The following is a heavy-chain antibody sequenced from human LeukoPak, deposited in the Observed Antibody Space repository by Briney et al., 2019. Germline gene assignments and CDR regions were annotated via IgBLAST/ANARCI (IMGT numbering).Heavy chain of an antibody. CDR2: ISYSGNT. D-gene: IGHD3-10*01. CDR3: ARLQYYSGSGNSKVYYFDY. Sequence: SETLSLTCTVSGGSISSYYWSWIRQPPGKGLEWIGYISYSGNTNYNPSLKSRVTISVDTSKNQFSLKLSSVTAADTAVYYCARLQYYSGSGNSKVYYFDYWGQGTLVTVSS. J-gene: IGHJ4*02. V-gene: IGHV4-59*08. CDR1: GGSISSYY.